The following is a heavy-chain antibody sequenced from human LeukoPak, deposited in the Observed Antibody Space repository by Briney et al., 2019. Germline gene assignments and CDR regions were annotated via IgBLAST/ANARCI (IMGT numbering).Heavy chain of an antibody. J-gene: IGHJ5*02. CDR1: GGSISSSSYY. CDR3: ARHIVATIGIRGWFDP. CDR2: IYYSGST. V-gene: IGHV4-39*01. D-gene: IGHD5-12*01. Sequence: KASETLSLTCTVSGGSISSSSYYWGWIRQPPGKGLEWIGSIYYSGSTYYNPSLKSRVTISVDTSKNQFSLKLSSVTAADTAVYYCARHIVATIGIRGWFDPWGQGTLVTVSS.